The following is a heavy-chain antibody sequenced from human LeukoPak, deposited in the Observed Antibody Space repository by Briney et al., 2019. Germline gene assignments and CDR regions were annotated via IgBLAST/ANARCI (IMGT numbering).Heavy chain of an antibody. CDR2: IYYSGST. CDR3: AREGPERYYDSSGPLGY. CDR1: GGSISSGGYS. Sequence: SETLSLTCAVSGGSISSGGYSWSWIRQPPGKGLEWIGSIYYSGSTYYNPSLKSRVTISVDTSKNQFSLKLSSVTAADTAVYYCAREGPERYYDSSGPLGYWGQGTLVTVSS. D-gene: IGHD3-22*01. V-gene: IGHV4-39*07. J-gene: IGHJ4*02.